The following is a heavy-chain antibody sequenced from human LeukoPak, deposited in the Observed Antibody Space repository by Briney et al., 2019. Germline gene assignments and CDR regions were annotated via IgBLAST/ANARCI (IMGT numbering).Heavy chain of an antibody. CDR1: GFTFSDYY. CDR3: ARGFRAFDF. J-gene: IGHJ3*01. Sequence: GGSLRLSCAASGFTFSDYYMNWVRQAPGKGLEWVSSISSTSTSIYHADSVKGRFTISRDNTKNSLYLQMDSLRAEDTAVYYCARGFRAFDFWAQGTMVTVSS. CDR2: ISSTSTSI. V-gene: IGHV3-69-1*01.